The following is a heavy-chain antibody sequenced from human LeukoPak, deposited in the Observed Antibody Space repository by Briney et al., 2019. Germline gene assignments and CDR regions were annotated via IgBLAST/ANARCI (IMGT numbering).Heavy chain of an antibody. CDR2: ISGSGGSI. J-gene: IGHJ4*02. D-gene: IGHD4-17*01. V-gene: IGHV3-23*01. Sequence: GGSLRLSCAASGFTVSSSYMSWVRQAPGKGLEWVSAISGSGGSIYYADSVKGRFTISRDNSNNTLYLQMNSLRAEDTAVYYCAKVGSSYGDYGGIDYWGQGTLVTVSS. CDR1: GFTVSSSY. CDR3: AKVGSSYGDYGGIDY.